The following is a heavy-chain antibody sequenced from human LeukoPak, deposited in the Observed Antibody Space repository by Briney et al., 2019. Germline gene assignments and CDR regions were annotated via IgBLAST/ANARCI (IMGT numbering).Heavy chain of an antibody. CDR2: ISSGGSSI. D-gene: IGHD5-24*01. V-gene: IGHV3-48*03. Sequence: GVSLRLSCAASGFTFNTYEMIWVRQAPGKGLEWVSYISSGGSSIYYADAVKGRFTISRDNAKNSLYLQINSLRAEDTAVYYCARRQFYYYGMDVWGQGTTVTVSS. J-gene: IGHJ6*02. CDR3: ARRQFYYYGMDV. CDR1: GFTFNTYE.